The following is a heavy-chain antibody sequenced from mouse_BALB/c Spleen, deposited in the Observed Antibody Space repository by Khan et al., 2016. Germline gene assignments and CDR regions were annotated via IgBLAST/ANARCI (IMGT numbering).Heavy chain of an antibody. CDR1: GFNIKDTY. D-gene: IGHD2-4*01. Sequence: VQLQQSGAELVKPGASVKLSCTASGFNIKDTYMHWVKQRPEQGLEWIGRIDPANGNTKYDPKFQGKATITADTSSNTAYLQLSSLPSEDTAVYYCARSPYDYDVGFAYWGQGTLFTVSA. CDR2: IDPANGNT. V-gene: IGHV14-3*02. CDR3: ARSPYDYDVGFAY. J-gene: IGHJ3*01.